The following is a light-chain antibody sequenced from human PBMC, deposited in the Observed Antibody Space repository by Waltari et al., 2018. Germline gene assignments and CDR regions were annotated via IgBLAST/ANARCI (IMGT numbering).Light chain of an antibody. CDR3: TSYITTRGDWV. V-gene: IGLV2-14*01. CDR2: EVS. CDR1: RSDVGGYHL. Sequence: QSALTQPASVSGSPGQPITISCTGPRSDVGGYHLVSCHQQHPGKAPKPIIYEVSNRPSGVSNRFSGSKSGNTASLTISGLQAEDEADYYCTSYITTRGDWVFGGGTKLTVL. J-gene: IGLJ3*02.